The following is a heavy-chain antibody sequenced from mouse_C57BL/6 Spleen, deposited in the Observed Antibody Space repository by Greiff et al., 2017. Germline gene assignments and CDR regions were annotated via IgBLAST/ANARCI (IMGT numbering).Heavy chain of an antibody. J-gene: IGHJ2*01. Sequence: EVKLVESGGGLVQPGGSLSLSCAASGFTFTDYYMSWVRQPPGKALEWLGFIRNKANGYTTEYSASVKGRFTISRDNSQSILYLQMNALRAEDSATDYCARSTYGNPDYWGQGTTLTVSS. CDR1: GFTFTDYY. D-gene: IGHD2-1*01. CDR2: IRNKANGYTT. CDR3: ARSTYGNPDY. V-gene: IGHV7-3*01.